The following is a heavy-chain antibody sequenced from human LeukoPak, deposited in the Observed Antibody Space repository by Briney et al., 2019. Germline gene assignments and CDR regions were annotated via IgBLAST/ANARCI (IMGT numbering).Heavy chain of an antibody. J-gene: IGHJ4*02. D-gene: IGHD6-19*01. V-gene: IGHV4-39*07. CDR2: IYYSGST. Sequence: PSETLSLTCTVSGGSISSSSYYWGWIRQPPGKGLEWIGSIYYSGSTYYNPSLKSRVTISVDTSKNQFSLKLSSVTAADTAVYYCARDREGGWYGYYWGQGTLVTVSS. CDR3: ARDREGGWYGYY. CDR1: GGSISSSSYY.